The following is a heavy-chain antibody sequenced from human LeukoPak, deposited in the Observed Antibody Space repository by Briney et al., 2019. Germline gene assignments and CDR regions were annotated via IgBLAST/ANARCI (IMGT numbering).Heavy chain of an antibody. Sequence: PGESLKISCKASGYRFTSYWIGWVRQMPGKGLECMGIIHPGDSVTRNTPSFQGQVTISADKCISTAYLQWSGLKASDTAMYYCARRLGATQPYFDFWGQGGLVTVSS. J-gene: IGHJ4*02. V-gene: IGHV5-51*01. D-gene: IGHD1-26*01. CDR3: ARRLGATQPYFDF. CDR2: IHPGDSVT. CDR1: GYRFTSYW.